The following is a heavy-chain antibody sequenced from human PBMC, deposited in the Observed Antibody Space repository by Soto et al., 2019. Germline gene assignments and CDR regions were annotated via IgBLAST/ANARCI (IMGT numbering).Heavy chain of an antibody. V-gene: IGHV5-51*01. D-gene: IGHD3-9*01. CDR3: ARRGLRYFDWLPQRGDAFDI. CDR1: GYSFTSYW. J-gene: IGHJ3*02. Sequence: PGESLKISCKGSGYSFTSYWIGWVRQMPGKELEWMGIIYPGDSDTRYSPSFQGQVTISADKSISTAYLQWSSLKASDTAMYYCARRGLRYFDWLPQRGDAFDIWGQGTMVTVSS. CDR2: IYPGDSDT.